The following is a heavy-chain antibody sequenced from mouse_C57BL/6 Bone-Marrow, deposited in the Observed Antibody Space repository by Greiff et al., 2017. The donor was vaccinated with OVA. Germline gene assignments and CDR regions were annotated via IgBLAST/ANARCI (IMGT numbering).Heavy chain of an antibody. D-gene: IGHD2-4*01. CDR2: IDPSDGYT. CDR3: ASADDYTWFAY. V-gene: IGHV1-69*01. J-gene: IGHJ3*01. Sequence: QVQLQQPGAELVMPGASVKLSCKASGYTFTSYWMHWVKQRPGQGLEWIGEIDPSDGYTNYNQKLKGKSTLTVDKSSSAAYMQRSSLTAEDSAVYYCASADDYTWFAYWGQGTLVTVSA. CDR1: GYTFTSYW.